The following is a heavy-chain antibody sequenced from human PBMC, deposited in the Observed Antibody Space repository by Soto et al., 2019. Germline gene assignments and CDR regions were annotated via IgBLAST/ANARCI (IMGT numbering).Heavy chain of an antibody. CDR1: GFTVSGNY. D-gene: IGHD6-13*01. CDR2: IYSGGST. CDR3: ARDSGRYSSSWFPIFDY. V-gene: IGHV3-53*01. Sequence: GGSLRLCCAASGFTVSGNYMSWVRQSPGKGLEWVSVIYSGGSTYYADSVKGRFTISRDNSKNTLYLQMNSLRAEDTAVYYCARDSGRYSSSWFPIFDYWGQGTLVTVSS. J-gene: IGHJ4*02.